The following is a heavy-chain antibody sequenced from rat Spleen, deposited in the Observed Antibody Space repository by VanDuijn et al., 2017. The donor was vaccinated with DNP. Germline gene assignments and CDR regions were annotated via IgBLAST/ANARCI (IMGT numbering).Heavy chain of an antibody. V-gene: IGHV5-20*01. Sequence: EVLLVESGGGLVQPGRSLKLSCAASGFTFSDYDMAWVRQAPTKGLEWVASINPDGATTHYSDSVRGRFTISRDDAKSSLYLQMDTLKSEETATYYCARGSTSIYWYFDFWGPGAMVTVSS. J-gene: IGHJ1*01. CDR3: ARGSTSIYWYFDF. CDR1: GFTFSDYD. CDR2: INPDGATT. D-gene: IGHD1-2*01.